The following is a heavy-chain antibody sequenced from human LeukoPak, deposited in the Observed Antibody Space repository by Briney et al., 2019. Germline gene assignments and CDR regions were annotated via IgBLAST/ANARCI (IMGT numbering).Heavy chain of an antibody. CDR1: GGSFSGYY. CDR2: INHSGST. V-gene: IGHV4-34*01. J-gene: IGHJ4*02. CDR3: ARRASPIPKGQWSYFDY. Sequence: PSETLSLTCAVYGGSFSGYYWSWIRQPPGKGLEWIGEINHSGSTNYNPSLKSRVTISVDTSKNQFSLKLSSVTAADTPVYYCARRASPIPKGQWSYFDYWGQGTLVTVSS. D-gene: IGHD2-2*02.